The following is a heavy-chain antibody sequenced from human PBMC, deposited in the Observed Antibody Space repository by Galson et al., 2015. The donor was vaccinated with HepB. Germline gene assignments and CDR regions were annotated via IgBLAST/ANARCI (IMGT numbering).Heavy chain of an antibody. CDR2: INADGSVK. V-gene: IGHV3-7*03. CDR1: GVTFSDYW. CDR3: TRVWPSGSSYFDY. J-gene: IGHJ4*02. Sequence: SLRLSCAASGVTFSDYWMSWVRQTPGKGLEWVANINADGSVKYYVDSVKGRFTISRDDAKNSLYLQMNSLRAEDTAVYYCTRVWPSGSSYFDYWGPGTLVIVSS. D-gene: IGHD1-26*01.